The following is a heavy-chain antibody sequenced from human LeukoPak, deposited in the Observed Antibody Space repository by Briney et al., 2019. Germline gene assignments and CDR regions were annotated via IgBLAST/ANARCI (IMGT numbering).Heavy chain of an antibody. J-gene: IGHJ4*02. CDR3: ARDPISGYSSSWFFFDY. D-gene: IGHD6-13*01. Sequence: GGSLRLSCAASGFTFSSYSMNWVRQAPGKGLEWVSYISSSSSTIYYADSVKGRFTISRDNAKNSLYLQMNSLRAEDTAVYYCARDPISGYSSSWFFFDYWGQGTLVTVSS. CDR1: GFTFSSYS. CDR2: ISSSSSTI. V-gene: IGHV3-48*04.